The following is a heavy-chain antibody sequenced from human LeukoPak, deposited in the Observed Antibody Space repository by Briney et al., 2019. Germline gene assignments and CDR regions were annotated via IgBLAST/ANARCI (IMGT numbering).Heavy chain of an antibody. CDR3: ARAQYYYGSGSYSPLGY. Sequence: ASVKVSCKASGYTFTSYGISWVRQAPGQGLEWMGRISAYNGNTNYAQKLQGRVTMTTDTSTSTAYMELRSLRSDDTAVYYCARAQYYYGSGSYSPLGYWGQGTLVTVSS. CDR1: GYTFTSYG. CDR2: ISAYNGNT. D-gene: IGHD3-10*01. J-gene: IGHJ4*02. V-gene: IGHV1-18*01.